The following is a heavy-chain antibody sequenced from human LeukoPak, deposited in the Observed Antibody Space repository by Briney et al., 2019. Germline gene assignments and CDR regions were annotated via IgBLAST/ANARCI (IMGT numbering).Heavy chain of an antibody. V-gene: IGHV3-30-3*01. CDR1: GFTFSSYA. CDR2: ISYDGSNK. CDR3: AAITAMPN. J-gene: IGHJ4*02. D-gene: IGHD5-18*01. Sequence: PGRSLRLSCAASGFTFSSYAMHWVRQAPGKGLEWVAVISYDGSNKYYADSVKGRFTISRDNSKNSLYLQMNSLRAEDTAVYYCAAITAMPNWGQGTLVTVSS.